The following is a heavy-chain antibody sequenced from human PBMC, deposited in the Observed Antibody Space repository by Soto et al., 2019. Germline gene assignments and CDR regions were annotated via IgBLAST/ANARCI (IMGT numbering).Heavy chain of an antibody. V-gene: IGHV3-11*01. J-gene: IGHJ4*02. CDR2: ISSSGVTK. CDR1: GFTFSDYY. CDR3: ALGSDILTGYSKAFDY. Sequence: QVQLVESGGALVKPGGSLRLSCAASGFTFSDYYMSWIRQAPGKGLEWVSYISSSGVTKYYADSMKGRFTISRDNAKNSLYLQRNSLRAEDAAVYYCALGSDILTGYSKAFDYWGQGTLVTVSS. D-gene: IGHD3-9*01.